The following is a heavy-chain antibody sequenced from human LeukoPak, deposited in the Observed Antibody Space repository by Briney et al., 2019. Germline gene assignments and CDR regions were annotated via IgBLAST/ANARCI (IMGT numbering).Heavy chain of an antibody. D-gene: IGHD1-26*01. CDR2: ISSSSSYI. CDR1: GSTFSSYS. CDR3: ASYSGSYSPKYFQH. V-gene: IGHV3-21*01. J-gene: IGHJ1*01. Sequence: GGSLRLSCAASGSTFSSYSMNWVRQAPGKGLEWVSSISSSSSYIYYADSVKGRFTISRDNAKNSLYLQMNSLRAEDTAVYYCASYSGSYSPKYFQHWGQGTLVTVSS.